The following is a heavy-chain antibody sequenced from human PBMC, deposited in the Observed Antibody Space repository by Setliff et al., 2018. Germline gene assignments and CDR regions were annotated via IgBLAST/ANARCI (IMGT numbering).Heavy chain of an antibody. CDR2: IYYRGST. J-gene: IGHJ5*02. D-gene: IGHD2-21*01. V-gene: IGHV4-59*01. CDR3: AAVGIATGGGWFDP. CDR1: GGSIRDYY. Sequence: SETLSLTCTVSGGSIRDYYWNWIRQSPGKGLEWIGYIYYRGSTNYNSSLKSRVTISIDMPTNQFSLKLTSATAADTAIYFCAAVGIATGGGWFDPWGQGTLVTVSS.